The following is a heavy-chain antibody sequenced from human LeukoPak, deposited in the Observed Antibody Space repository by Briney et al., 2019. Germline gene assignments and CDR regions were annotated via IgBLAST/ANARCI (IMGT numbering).Heavy chain of an antibody. Sequence: GGSLRLSCAASGFTFNRYGMHWVRQAPGKGLEWVAVISYDGSNKYYADSVKGRFTISRDNSENTLYLQMNSLRAEDTAVYYCAKGGGSYPHGIWGQGTMVTVSS. V-gene: IGHV3-30*18. CDR2: ISYDGSNK. J-gene: IGHJ3*02. CDR1: GFTFNRYG. D-gene: IGHD1-26*01. CDR3: AKGGGSYPHGI.